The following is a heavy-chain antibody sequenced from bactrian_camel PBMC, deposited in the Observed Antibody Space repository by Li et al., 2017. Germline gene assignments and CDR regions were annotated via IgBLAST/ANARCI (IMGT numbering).Heavy chain of an antibody. J-gene: IGHJ4*01. CDR1: GYTDSLAS. Sequence: QLVESGGGSVQAGGALRLSCAASGYTDSLASMGWFRQAPGKEREGVAAIDSDGSTSYADSVKGRFTISQEKSNNTVYLTMNSAKPEDTAMYYCAAVTFCRGSYCCRIEDLNKFNYWARGTQVTVS. CDR2: IDSDGST. CDR3: AAVTFCRGSYCCRIEDLNKFNY. D-gene: IGHD2*01. V-gene: IGHV3S53*01.